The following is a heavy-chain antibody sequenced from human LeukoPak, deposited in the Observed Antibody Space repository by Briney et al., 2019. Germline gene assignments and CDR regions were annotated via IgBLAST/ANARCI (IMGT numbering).Heavy chain of an antibody. J-gene: IGHJ6*02. V-gene: IGHV3-48*04. CDR1: GFTVSSNY. CDR2: TSSSSSTI. CDR3: ARLRYYGMDV. Sequence: GGSLRLSCAASGFTVSSNYMSWVRQAPGKGLEWVSYTSSSSSTIYYADSVKSRFTISRDNAKNSLYLQMNSLRAEDTAVYYCARLRYYGMDVWGQGTTITVSS.